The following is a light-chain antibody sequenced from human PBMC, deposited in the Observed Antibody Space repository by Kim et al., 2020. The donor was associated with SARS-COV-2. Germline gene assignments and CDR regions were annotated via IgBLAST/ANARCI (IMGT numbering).Light chain of an antibody. CDR3: QQYDHY. CDR2: KAS. J-gene: IGKJ2*01. CDR1: QSNSMW. Sequence: DIQMTQSPSTLSASVGDRVIITCRASQSNSMWLAWYQQKPGKAPKLLISKASSLQSGVPSRFSGSGSGTEFTLTISSLQPDDFGTYYCQQYDHYFGQGTKLEI. V-gene: IGKV1-5*03.